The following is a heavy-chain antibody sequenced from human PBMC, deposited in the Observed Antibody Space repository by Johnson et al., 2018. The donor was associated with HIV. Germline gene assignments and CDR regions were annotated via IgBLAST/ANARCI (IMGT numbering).Heavy chain of an antibody. CDR2: ISGSGGST. D-gene: IGHD5-18*01. Sequence: VQLVESGGGLVQPGGSLRLSCAASGFTFSSYAMSWVRQAPGKGLEWVSAISGSGGSTYYADSVKGRFTISRDNFKNTLYLQMNSLRAADTAVYSCAKDRAYSYGPDAFDIWGQGTMVTVSS. CDR1: GFTFSSYA. J-gene: IGHJ3*02. CDR3: AKDRAYSYGPDAFDI. V-gene: IGHV3-23*04.